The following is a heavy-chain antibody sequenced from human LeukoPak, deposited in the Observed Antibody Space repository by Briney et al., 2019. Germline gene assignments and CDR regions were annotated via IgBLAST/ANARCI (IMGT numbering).Heavy chain of an antibody. J-gene: IGHJ1*01. V-gene: IGHV3-21*04. Sequence: GGSLRLSCAASGFTFSSYSMNWVRQAPGKGLEWVSSIGSSSTYIYYADSVKGRFTISRDNAKNSLYLQMNSLRAEDTALYYCAKDKGSSRRNANFHHWGQGTLVTVSS. CDR2: IGSSSTYI. CDR3: AKDKGSSRRNANFHH. D-gene: IGHD6-13*01. CDR1: GFTFSSYS.